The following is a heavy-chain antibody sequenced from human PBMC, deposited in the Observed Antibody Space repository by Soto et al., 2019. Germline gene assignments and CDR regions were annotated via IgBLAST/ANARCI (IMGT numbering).Heavy chain of an antibody. CDR3: ASPEYYYDTSGWYY. D-gene: IGHD3-22*01. CDR2: ISSSSSYI. J-gene: IGHJ4*02. V-gene: IGHV3-21*01. Sequence: EVQLVESGGGLVKTGGSLRLSCAASGFTFSTYSMNWVRQAPGKGLEWVSSISSSSSYIYYADSVKGRFTISRDNAKNSLYLQMNSLRAEDTAVYYCASPEYYYDTSGWYYWGQGTLVTVSS. CDR1: GFTFSTYS.